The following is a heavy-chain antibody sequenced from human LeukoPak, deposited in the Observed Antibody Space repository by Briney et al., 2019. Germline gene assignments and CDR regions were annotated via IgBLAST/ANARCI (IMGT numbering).Heavy chain of an antibody. D-gene: IGHD2-15*01. CDR2: ISAYNGNT. Sequence: GASVKVSCKASGYTFTSYGISWVRQAPGQGLEWMGWISAYNGNTNYAQKLQGRVTMTTDTSTSTAYMELRSLRSDDTAVYYCARDPGVVVAASIDYWGQGTLVTVSS. CDR1: GYTFTSYG. J-gene: IGHJ4*02. V-gene: IGHV1-18*01. CDR3: ARDPGVVVAASIDY.